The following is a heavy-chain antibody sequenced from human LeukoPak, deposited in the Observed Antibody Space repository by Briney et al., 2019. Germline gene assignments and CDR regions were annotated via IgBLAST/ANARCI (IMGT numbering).Heavy chain of an antibody. V-gene: IGHV4-61*02. Sequence: SQTLSLTCTVSGGSTSSGSYYWSWLRQPAGTGLEWIGRIYTSGSTNYNPSLKSRVTISVDTSKNQFSLKLSSVTAADTAVYYCARGPQPPLGVPAATYFDYWGQGTLVTVSS. J-gene: IGHJ4*02. D-gene: IGHD2-2*01. CDR3: ARGPQPPLGVPAATYFDY. CDR1: GGSTSSGSYY. CDR2: IYTSGST.